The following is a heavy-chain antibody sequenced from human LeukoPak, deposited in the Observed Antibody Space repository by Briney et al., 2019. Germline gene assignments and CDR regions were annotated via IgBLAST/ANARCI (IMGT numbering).Heavy chain of an antibody. J-gene: IGHJ4*02. CDR3: ARSIPYGTTWYGRSDY. CDR1: GFPSSSYL. D-gene: IGHD6-13*01. Sequence: GGSLRLSCAASGFPSSSYLMTWVRQAPGKGLEWVANIKPDGTTKFYVDSVKGRFTISRDNALNSLYLQMNSLRAEDTAIYYCARSIPYGTTWYGRSDYWGQGTLVTVSS. CDR2: IKPDGTTK. V-gene: IGHV3-7*03.